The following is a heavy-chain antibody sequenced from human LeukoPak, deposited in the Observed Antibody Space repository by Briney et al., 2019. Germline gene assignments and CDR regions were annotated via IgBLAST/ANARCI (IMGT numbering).Heavy chain of an antibody. V-gene: IGHV1-2*02. CDR3: ARVLSGDRPQYPFDY. CDR1: GYTFTGYY. Sequence: ASVKVSCKASGYTFTGYYMHWVRQAPGQGLEWMGWINPNSGGTNYAQKFQGRVTMTRDTSISTAYMELSRLRSDDTAVYYCARVLSGDRPQYPFDYWGQGTLVTVSS. CDR2: INPNSGGT. J-gene: IGHJ4*02. D-gene: IGHD3-10*01.